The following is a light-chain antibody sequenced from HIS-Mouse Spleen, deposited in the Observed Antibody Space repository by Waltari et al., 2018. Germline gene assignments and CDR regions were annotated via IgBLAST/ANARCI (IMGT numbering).Light chain of an antibody. Sequence: SYELTQPPSVSVSPGQTARIPCPGNALPKQYAYLYQQKPGQAPVLVIYKDSERPPGIPERFSGSSSGTTVTLTISGVQAEDEADYYCQSADSSGTGWVFGGGTKLTVL. CDR1: ALPKQY. J-gene: IGLJ3*02. V-gene: IGLV3-25*03. CDR2: KDS. CDR3: QSADSSGTGWV.